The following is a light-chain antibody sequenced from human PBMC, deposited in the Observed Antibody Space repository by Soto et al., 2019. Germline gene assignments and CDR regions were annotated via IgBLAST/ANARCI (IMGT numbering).Light chain of an antibody. V-gene: IGKV3-20*01. Sequence: DIVLTQSPGTLSLSPGDRATLSCRDSQSLSSNYLAWYQQKPGQGPRLLIYGASTRATDIPDRFRGSGSGTDFALTITRLEPADFAVYFCQKYDTFPLTFGQGTKVEIQ. J-gene: IGKJ1*01. CDR2: GAS. CDR1: QSLSSNY. CDR3: QKYDTFPLT.